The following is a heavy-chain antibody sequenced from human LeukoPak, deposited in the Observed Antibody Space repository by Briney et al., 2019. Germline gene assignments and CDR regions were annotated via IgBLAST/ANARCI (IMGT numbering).Heavy chain of an antibody. CDR3: AKDRKYYHDISGYYPN. V-gene: IGHV3-30*02. Sequence: GGSLRLSCTASGFTFGSYGIHWVRQAPGKGLEWVAFIQYDGSNKYYADPVKGRIIISRDNSKNTLYLQMNSLRVEDTAVYYCAKDRKYYHDISGYYPNWGQGNLVTVSS. CDR1: GFTFGSYG. J-gene: IGHJ4*02. D-gene: IGHD3-22*01. CDR2: IQYDGSNK.